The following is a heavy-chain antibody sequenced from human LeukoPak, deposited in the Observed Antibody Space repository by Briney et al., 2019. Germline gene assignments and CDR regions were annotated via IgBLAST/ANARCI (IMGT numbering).Heavy chain of an antibody. Sequence: SEXLSLTCAVYGGSFSGYYWSWLRQPPGKGLEWIGEINHSGSTNYNPSLTSRGTISVDKSKKQFSLKLSSVTAADTAVYYCARGGLNARITMIVVAKPGPFDIWGQGTMVTVSS. V-gene: IGHV4-34*01. CDR2: INHSGST. D-gene: IGHD3-22*01. CDR1: GGSFSGYY. J-gene: IGHJ3*02. CDR3: ARGGLNARITMIVVAKPGPFDI.